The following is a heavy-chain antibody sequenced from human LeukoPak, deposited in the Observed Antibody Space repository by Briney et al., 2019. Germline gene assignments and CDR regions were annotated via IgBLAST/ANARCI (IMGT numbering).Heavy chain of an antibody. J-gene: IGHJ4*02. D-gene: IGHD1-26*01. V-gene: IGHV4-59*08. Sequence: SETLSLTCTVSGGSISDYYWSCLRQPPGKGLEWIGFIYYSGSTHYKSSLKSRVTMSVDTSQNQFSLRLSSLTAADTAVYYCARHSGSSPHYFDYWGQGTLVTVSS. CDR3: ARHSGSSPHYFDY. CDR2: IYYSGST. CDR1: GGSISDYY.